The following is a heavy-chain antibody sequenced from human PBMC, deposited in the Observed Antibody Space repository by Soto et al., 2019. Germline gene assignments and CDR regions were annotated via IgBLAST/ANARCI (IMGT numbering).Heavy chain of an antibody. CDR1: GGSFSGYY. CDR3: ARDLYDSSNWFDP. CDR2: INHSGST. V-gene: IGHV4-34*01. Sequence: SETLSLTCAVYGGSFSGYYWSWIRQPPGKGLEWIGEINHSGSTNYNPSLKSRVTISVDTSKNQFSLKLSSVTAADTAVYYCARDLYDSSNWFDPWGQGTLVTVS. J-gene: IGHJ5*02. D-gene: IGHD3-3*01.